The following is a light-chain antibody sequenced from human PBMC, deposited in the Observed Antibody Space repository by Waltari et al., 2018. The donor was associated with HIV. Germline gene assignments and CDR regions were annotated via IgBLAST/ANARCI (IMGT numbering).Light chain of an antibody. CDR2: DVS. CDR1: SSDSGGFKS. J-gene: IGLJ2*01. V-gene: IGLV2-14*03. CDR3: GSSMTNVNMDV. Sequence: QSALTQPASVSGSPGQSITISCTGPSSDSGGFKSSPWYQQSPGKAPKLIIYDVSYRPSGVSNRFSGSKSGNTASLTISGLQAEDEADYYCGSSMTNVNMDVFGGGTKLTVL.